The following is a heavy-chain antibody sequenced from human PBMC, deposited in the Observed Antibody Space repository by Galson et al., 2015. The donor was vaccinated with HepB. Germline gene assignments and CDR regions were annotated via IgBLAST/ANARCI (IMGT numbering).Heavy chain of an antibody. CDR3: ARSRSSNWYYFDY. D-gene: IGHD6-13*01. CDR1: GFTVSANY. CDR2: IYSGGST. J-gene: IGHJ4*02. V-gene: IGHV3-53*04. Sequence: SLRLSCAASGFTVSANYMSWVRQAPGKGLEWVSVIYSGGSTYYADSVKGRFTISRHNSKNKLYLQMNSLRVEDTAVYYCARSRSSNWYYFDYWGQGTLVTVSS.